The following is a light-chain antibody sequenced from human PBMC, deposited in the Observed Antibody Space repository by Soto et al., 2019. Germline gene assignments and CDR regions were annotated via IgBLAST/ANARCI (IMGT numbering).Light chain of an antibody. CDR3: QQSYSGPPT. CDR2: GVS. CDR1: QNVAKF. J-gene: IGKJ2*01. Sequence: DIQVTQSPSSLSVSLGDRVAITCRTSQNVAKFLNWYQQRPGKAPKLLILGVSSLQSGVPSRFSGSGSGTEFTLTISSLQPDDCVTYYCQQSYSGPPTFGQGTKVEIK. V-gene: IGKV1-39*01.